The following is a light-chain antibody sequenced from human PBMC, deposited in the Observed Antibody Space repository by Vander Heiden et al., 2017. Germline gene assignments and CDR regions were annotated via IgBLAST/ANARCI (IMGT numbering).Light chain of an antibody. CDR2: AAS. CDR1: QSIGSY. CDR3: QQSYSILTWT. J-gene: IGKJ1*01. V-gene: IGKV1-39*01. Sequence: DIQMTQSPSSLSASVGARVTITCRASQSIGSYLKWYQQKPGKAPNLLIYAASSLESGVPSRFSGNESGTNFTLTISSLQAEDFATYYCQQSYSILTWTFGQGTKVEIK.